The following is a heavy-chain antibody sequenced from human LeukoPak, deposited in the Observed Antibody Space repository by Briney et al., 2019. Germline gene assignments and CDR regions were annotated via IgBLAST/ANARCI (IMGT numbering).Heavy chain of an antibody. CDR2: ISSSGSTI. Sequence: GGSLRLSCAASGFTFSSYEMNWVRQAPGKGLEWVSYISSSGSTIYYADSVKGRFTISRDNAKNSLYLQMNSLRAEDTAVYYCAIGYDYGDYEGLGYWGQGTLVTVSS. J-gene: IGHJ4*02. CDR3: AIGYDYGDYEGLGY. V-gene: IGHV3-48*03. D-gene: IGHD4-17*01. CDR1: GFTFSSYE.